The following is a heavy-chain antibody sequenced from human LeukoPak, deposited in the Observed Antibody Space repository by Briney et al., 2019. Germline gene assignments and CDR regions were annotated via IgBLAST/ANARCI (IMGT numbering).Heavy chain of an antibody. Sequence: EASVTVSCKASGYTFTGYYMHWVRQAPGQGLEWMGWINPNSGGTNYAQKFQGRVTMTRDTSISTAYMELRRLRSDDTAVYYCASVGVTMVRGVIIDPADLRYYFDYWGQGTLVTVSS. CDR3: ASVGVTMVRGVIIDPADLRYYFDY. CDR2: INPNSGGT. CDR1: GYTFTGYY. D-gene: IGHD3-10*01. J-gene: IGHJ4*02. V-gene: IGHV1-2*02.